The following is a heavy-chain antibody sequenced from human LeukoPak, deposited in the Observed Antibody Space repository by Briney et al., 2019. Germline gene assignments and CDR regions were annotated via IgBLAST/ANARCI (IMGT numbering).Heavy chain of an antibody. CDR1: GFTFRNYA. D-gene: IGHD2-2*02. CDR3: ARSRGRYCSSTSCYTAFDY. Sequence: QPGGSLRLSCAASGFTFRNYAMSWVRQAPGKGLEWVSAIVGNGVSTYYADSVQGRFTISRDNSKNTLYLQMNSLRAEDTAVYYCARSRGRYCSSTSCYTAFDYWGQGTLVTVSS. J-gene: IGHJ4*02. CDR2: IVGNGVST. V-gene: IGHV3-23*01.